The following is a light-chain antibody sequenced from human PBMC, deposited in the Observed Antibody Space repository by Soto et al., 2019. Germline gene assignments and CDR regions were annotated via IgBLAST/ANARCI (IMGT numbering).Light chain of an antibody. V-gene: IGKV1-5*01. Sequence: ASVGKRVNLGCRASQSISSWLAWYQQKPGKAPKLLIYDASSLESGVPSRFSGSGSGTEFTVMLCSLHSGDVAPNYYEPYNSDSWTYREGTKVDIK. J-gene: IGKJ1*01. CDR2: DAS. CDR1: QSISSW. CDR3: EPYNSDSWT.